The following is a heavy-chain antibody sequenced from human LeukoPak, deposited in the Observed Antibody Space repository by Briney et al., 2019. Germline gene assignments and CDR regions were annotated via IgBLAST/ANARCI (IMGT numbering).Heavy chain of an antibody. V-gene: IGHV3-74*01. D-gene: IGHD6-19*01. CDR3: EREGVAGGLDY. J-gene: IGHJ4*02. Sequence: PGGSLRLSCAASGFTFSSYWMHWVRQAPGKGLVWVSRIYSDGSSTSYADSVKGRFTISRDNAKNTLYLQMNSLRAEDTAVYYCEREGVAGGLDYWGQRPLVSVSS. CDR2: IYSDGSST. CDR1: GFTFSSYW.